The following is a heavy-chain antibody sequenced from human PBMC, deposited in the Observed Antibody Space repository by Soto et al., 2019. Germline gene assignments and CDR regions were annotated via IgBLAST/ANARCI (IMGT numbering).Heavy chain of an antibody. CDR1: GFTFTDYG. CDR3: TRDPYGGSRYYFDS. CDR2: IWYDGSNR. D-gene: IGHD1-26*01. J-gene: IGHJ4*02. Sequence: GGSLRLSCAASGFTFTDYGMHWVRQAPGKGLEWVAVIWYDGSNRFYADSVKGRFTISKDNSQNMLYLQMHSLRPEDTAVYYCTRDPYGGSRYYFDSWGQGTLVTVSS. V-gene: IGHV3-33*01.